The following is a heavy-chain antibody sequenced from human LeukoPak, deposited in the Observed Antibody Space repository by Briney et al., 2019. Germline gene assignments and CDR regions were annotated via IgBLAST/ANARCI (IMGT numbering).Heavy chain of an antibody. CDR1: GYTFTSYG. J-gene: IGHJ6*02. CDR3: ARDAGYDILTGYYMLPYYYYYYGMDV. Sequence: ASVKVSCKASGYTFTSYGITWVRQAPGQGLEWMAWISAYNGNTDYAQNLQGRVTMTTDTSTSTAYMELRGLRSDDTAVYYCARDAGYDILTGYYMLPYYYYYYGMDVWGQGTTVTVSS. CDR2: ISAYNGNT. V-gene: IGHV1-18*01. D-gene: IGHD3-9*01.